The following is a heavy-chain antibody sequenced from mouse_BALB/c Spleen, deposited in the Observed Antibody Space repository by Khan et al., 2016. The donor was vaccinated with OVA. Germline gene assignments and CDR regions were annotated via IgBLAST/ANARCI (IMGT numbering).Heavy chain of an antibody. CDR3: AREWAAWFPY. J-gene: IGHJ3*01. CDR1: GYTFTDYY. V-gene: IGHV1-77*01. CDR2: IYPGSDNT. Sequence: QIQLVQSGAELARPGASVTLSCKASGYTFTDYYINWMRQRTGQGLEWIGEIYPGSDNTYYNEKFKGKATLTADKSSSTAYMQLSRLTSEDSVVYFCAREWAAWFPYWGQGTLVTVSA.